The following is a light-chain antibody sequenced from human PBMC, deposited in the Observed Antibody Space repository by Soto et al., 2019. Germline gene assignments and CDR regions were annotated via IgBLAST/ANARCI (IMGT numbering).Light chain of an antibody. V-gene: IGKV1-39*01. Sequence: DIQMTQSPSSLSASVGDRVTITCRASQSISSYLNWYQQKPGKAPNLLIFAASSLQSGVPSRFSGSGSGTDFTLTISSMQPEDFATYYCQQSYSTPVTCGQGTKLEIK. CDR3: QQSYSTPVT. J-gene: IGKJ2*01. CDR2: AAS. CDR1: QSISSY.